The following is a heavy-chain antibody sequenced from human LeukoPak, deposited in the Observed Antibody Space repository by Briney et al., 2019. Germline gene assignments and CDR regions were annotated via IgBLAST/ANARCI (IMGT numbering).Heavy chain of an antibody. D-gene: IGHD6-19*01. CDR3: ARDPQWLVPYNDY. CDR2: ISSSGSTI. CDR1: GGSFSGYY. Sequence: LSLTCAVYGGSFSGYYWSWIRQPPGKGLEWVSYISSSGSTIYYADSVKGRFTISRDNAKNSLYLQMNSLRAEDTAVYYCARDPQWLVPYNDYWGQGTLVTVSS. J-gene: IGHJ4*02. V-gene: IGHV3-11*04.